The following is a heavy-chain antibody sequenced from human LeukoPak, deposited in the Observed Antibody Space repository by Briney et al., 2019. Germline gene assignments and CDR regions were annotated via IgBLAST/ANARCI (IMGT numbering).Heavy chain of an antibody. Sequence: GESLKISCKGSGYSFTIYWIGWVRQMPGKGLEWMGIIYPGDSDTRYSPSFQGQVTISADKSISTAYLQWSSLKASDTAMYYCARGIVRGVISPWFDPWGQGTLVTVSS. D-gene: IGHD3-10*01. V-gene: IGHV5-51*01. CDR2: IYPGDSDT. CDR1: GYSFTIYW. J-gene: IGHJ5*02. CDR3: ARGIVRGVISPWFDP.